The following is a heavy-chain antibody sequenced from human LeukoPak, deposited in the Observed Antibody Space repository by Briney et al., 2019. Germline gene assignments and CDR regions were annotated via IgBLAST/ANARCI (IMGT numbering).Heavy chain of an antibody. CDR1: GFTFSSYS. D-gene: IGHD4-23*01. V-gene: IGHV3-21*01. Sequence: PGGSLRLSCAASGFTFSSYSMNWVRQAPGKGLEWVSSISSSSSYIYYADSVKGRFTISRDNAKNSLYLQMNSLRAGDTAVYYCARYNYGGNSVSGGAFDIWGQGAMVTVSS. CDR3: ARYNYGGNSVSGGAFDI. CDR2: ISSSSSYI. J-gene: IGHJ3*02.